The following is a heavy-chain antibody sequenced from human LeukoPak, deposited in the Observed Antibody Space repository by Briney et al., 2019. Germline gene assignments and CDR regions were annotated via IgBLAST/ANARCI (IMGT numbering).Heavy chain of an antibody. V-gene: IGHV3-33*06. J-gene: IGHJ4*02. Sequence: GRSLRLSCAASGFTFSSYGMHWVRQAPGKGLEWVAVIWYDGSNKYYADSVKGRFTISRDNSKNTLYLQMNSLRAEDTAVYYCAKDRLLLSYGSSYYFDYWGQGTLVTVSS. D-gene: IGHD5-18*01. CDR2: IWYDGSNK. CDR1: GFTFSSYG. CDR3: AKDRLLLSYGSSYYFDY.